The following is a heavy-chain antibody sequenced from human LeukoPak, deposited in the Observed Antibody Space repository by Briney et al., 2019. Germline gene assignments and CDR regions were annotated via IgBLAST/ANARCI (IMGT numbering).Heavy chain of an antibody. CDR3: AKPISGGLAVSADWFDP. V-gene: IGHV3-23*01. CDR1: GFAFNVYA. Sequence: PGGSLRLSCTASGFAFNVYAMTWVRPAPGKGLQWVSTINANGVNTYYADSVRGRFTISRDNSKDTLYLQLNSLRAEDTAIYFCAKPISGGLAVSADWFDPWGQGTLVIVSS. J-gene: IGHJ5*02. D-gene: IGHD6-19*01. CDR2: INANGVNT.